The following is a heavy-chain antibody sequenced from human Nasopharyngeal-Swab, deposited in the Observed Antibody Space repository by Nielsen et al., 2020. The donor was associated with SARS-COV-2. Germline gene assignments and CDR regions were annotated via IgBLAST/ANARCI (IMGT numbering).Heavy chain of an antibody. V-gene: IGHV3-23*01. D-gene: IGHD3-3*01. CDR1: GFTFSSYA. CDR3: ARRDYDFWSGYYAGLSYFDY. J-gene: IGHJ4*02. CDR2: ISGSGGST. Sequence: GESLKISCAASGFTFSSYAMSWVRQAPGKGLEWVSAISGSGGSTYYADSVKGRFTISRDNSKNTLYLQMNSLRAEDTAVYYCARRDYDFWSGYYAGLSYFDYWGQGTLVIVSS.